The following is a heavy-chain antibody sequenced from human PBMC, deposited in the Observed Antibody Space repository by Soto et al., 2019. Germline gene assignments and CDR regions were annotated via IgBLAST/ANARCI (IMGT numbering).Heavy chain of an antibody. CDR2: ISYDGSNK. Sequence: QVQLVESGGGVVQPGRSLRLSCAASGFTFSSYGMHWVRQAPGKGLEWVAVISYDGSNKYYADSVKGRFTISRDNSKNTLYLQMNSLRAEDTAVYYCAKDLSVDTAMVLDYWGQGTLVTVSS. CDR3: AKDLSVDTAMVLDY. V-gene: IGHV3-30*18. J-gene: IGHJ4*02. D-gene: IGHD5-18*01. CDR1: GFTFSSYG.